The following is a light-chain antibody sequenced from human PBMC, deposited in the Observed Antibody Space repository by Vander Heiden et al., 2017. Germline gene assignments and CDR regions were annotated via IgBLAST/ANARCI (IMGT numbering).Light chain of an antibody. J-gene: IGKJ4*01. CDR3: MQALQTSALT. CDR1: QSLLYSNGYNY. Sequence: DLAMTQSTLTLCITPGEPASMSCRSSQSLLYSNGYNYLDWYVQQPGQSPQLLIYLGSNRSSGVPDRFSGSGSGTDYTLKISRVEADDVGIYYCMQALQTSALTFGGGTKVEIK. V-gene: IGKV2-28*01. CDR2: LGS.